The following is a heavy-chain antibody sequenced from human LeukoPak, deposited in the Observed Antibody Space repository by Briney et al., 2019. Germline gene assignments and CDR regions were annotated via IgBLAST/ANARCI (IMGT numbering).Heavy chain of an antibody. J-gene: IGHJ3*02. D-gene: IGHD1-26*01. Sequence: GGSLRLSCAASGFTFSNYGMHWVRQAPGKGLEWVASIRYDGFNKYYADSLKGRFTISRDNSKNTLYLQMNSLRAEDTAVYCCAKKTIVGATVDAFDIWGQGTMVIVSS. V-gene: IGHV3-30*02. CDR1: GFTFSNYG. CDR2: IRYDGFNK. CDR3: AKKTIVGATVDAFDI.